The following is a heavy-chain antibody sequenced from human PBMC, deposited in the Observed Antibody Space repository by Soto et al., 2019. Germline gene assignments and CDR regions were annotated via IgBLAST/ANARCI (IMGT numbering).Heavy chain of an antibody. CDR3: ARVKARGRRHDY. CDR1: GGSISSGDYY. CDR2: IFYTGST. V-gene: IGHV4-30-4*01. J-gene: IGHJ4*02. D-gene: IGHD1-1*01. Sequence: QVQLQESGPGLVKPSQTLSLTYTVSGGSISSGDYYWSWIRQPPGKGLEWIGYIFYTGSTHYTPSLKTRVTISVDMSKNHFSLRLSSVTAADTAVYYCARVKARGRRHDYWGQGTLVTVSS.